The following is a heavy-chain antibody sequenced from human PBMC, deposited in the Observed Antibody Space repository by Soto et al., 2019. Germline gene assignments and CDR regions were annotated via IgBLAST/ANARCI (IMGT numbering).Heavy chain of an antibody. V-gene: IGHV3-30*03. CDR1: GFTFSNNG. D-gene: IGHD4-17*01. J-gene: IGHJ4*02. CDR2: ISSDGINK. Sequence: QVQLVESGGGAVQPGRSLRLSCAASGFTFSNNGIHWVRQAPGKGLDWVAVISSDGINKYYADSVKGRSTTSRDNSKKALFLQTNSLWVEDTDVYYCATDLYGGGSRFDNRGLGTLVTVSS. CDR3: ATDLYGGGSRFDN.